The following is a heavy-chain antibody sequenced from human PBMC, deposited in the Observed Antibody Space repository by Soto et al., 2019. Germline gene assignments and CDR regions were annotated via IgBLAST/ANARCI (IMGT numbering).Heavy chain of an antibody. CDR2: IPYDGSHQ. D-gene: IGHD3-3*01. J-gene: IGHJ4*02. Sequence: QVKLVESGGGVGQPGTSLRLSCEASGLPFSNFGMHWVRQAPGKGLEWVAVIPYDGSHQYYADSVKGRFTISRDNSKNTIYLQMDSLRPEDTAISYCAKLLVLESDLHDFDYWGPGTLVTVSS. V-gene: IGHV3-30*18. CDR1: GLPFSNFG. CDR3: AKLLVLESDLHDFDY.